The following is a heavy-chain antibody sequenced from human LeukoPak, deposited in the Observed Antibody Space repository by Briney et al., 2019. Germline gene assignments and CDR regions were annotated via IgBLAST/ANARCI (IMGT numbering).Heavy chain of an antibody. Sequence: SETLSLTCTVSGGSISSYYWSWIRQPAGKGLEWIGRIYTSGSTNYNPSLKSRVTISVDTSKNQFSLQLNSVTPEDAAVYYCARVGDPEDRGRRIEAAGTNAFNIGGKGKMVTVSS. J-gene: IGHJ3*02. CDR2: IYTSGST. CDR1: GGSISSYY. CDR3: ARVGDPEDRGRRIEAAGTNAFNI. D-gene: IGHD6-13*01. V-gene: IGHV4-4*07.